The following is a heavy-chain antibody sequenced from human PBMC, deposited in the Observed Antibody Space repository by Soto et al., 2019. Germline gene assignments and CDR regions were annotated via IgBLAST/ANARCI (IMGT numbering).Heavy chain of an antibody. V-gene: IGHV3-23*01. Sequence: VQLLESGGDLVQPGGSLRLSCAASGFTFSSYAMSWVRQAPGKGLEWVSVISASGGTTYYADSVKGRFTISRDNSKNTLYLQVNSLRAEDTAVYYCAKEVQPYYYYYMDVWGKGTTVTVSS. J-gene: IGHJ6*03. CDR2: ISASGGTT. D-gene: IGHD3-10*01. CDR1: GFTFSSYA. CDR3: AKEVQPYYYYYMDV.